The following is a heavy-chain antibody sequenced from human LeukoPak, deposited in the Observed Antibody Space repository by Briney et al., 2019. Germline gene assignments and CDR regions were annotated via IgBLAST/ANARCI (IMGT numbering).Heavy chain of an antibody. CDR2: IYYSGST. Sequence: SETLSLTCTVSGGSVSSGSYYWSWIRQPPGKGLEWIGYIYYSGSTNYNPSLKSRVTTSVDTSKNQFSLKLSSVTAADTAVYYCARVNYYDSSGYYPYAFDIWGQGTMVTVSS. CDR3: ARVNYYDSSGYYPYAFDI. D-gene: IGHD3-22*01. V-gene: IGHV4-61*01. J-gene: IGHJ3*02. CDR1: GGSVSSGSYY.